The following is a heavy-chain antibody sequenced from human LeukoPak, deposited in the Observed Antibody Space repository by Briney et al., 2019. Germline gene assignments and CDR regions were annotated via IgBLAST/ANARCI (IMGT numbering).Heavy chain of an antibody. CDR3: ARTYYYDSSGGPMRYYYYYGMDV. J-gene: IGHJ6*02. CDR1: GGSISSYY. V-gene: IGHV4-59*01. Sequence: SETLSLTCTVSGGSISSYYGSWIRQPPGKGLEWIGYIYYSGSTNYNPSLKSRVTISVDTSKNQFSLKLSSVTAADTAVYYCARTYYYDSSGGPMRYYYYYGMDVWGQGTTVTVSS. CDR2: IYYSGST. D-gene: IGHD3-22*01.